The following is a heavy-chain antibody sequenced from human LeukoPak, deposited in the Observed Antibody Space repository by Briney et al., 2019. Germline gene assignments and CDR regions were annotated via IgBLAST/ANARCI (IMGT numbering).Heavy chain of an antibody. CDR2: ISSRSETM. CDR3: VRDGSGYSHGKAEY. Sequence: GGSLRLSCAASGFTFISYHMDWVRQAPGKGLEWLSYISSRSETMYYADSVKGRFTISRDNAKNSLYLQMNSLTAEDTAVYYCVRDGSGYSHGKAEYWGQGTLVTVSS. J-gene: IGHJ4*02. V-gene: IGHV3-48*04. CDR1: GFTFISYH. D-gene: IGHD5-18*01.